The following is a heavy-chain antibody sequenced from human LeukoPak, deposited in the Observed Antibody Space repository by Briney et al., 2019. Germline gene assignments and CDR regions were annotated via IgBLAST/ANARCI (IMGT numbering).Heavy chain of an antibody. Sequence: GGSLRLSCAASGFTFSSYSMNWVCQAPGTGLEWVSSISSSSSYIYYADSVQGRFTISRDNAKNSLYLQMNSLRAEDTAVYYCARDGGGNSFDYWGQGTLVTVSS. CDR2: ISSSSSYI. J-gene: IGHJ4*02. CDR1: GFTFSSYS. D-gene: IGHD4-23*01. V-gene: IGHV3-21*01. CDR3: ARDGGGNSFDY.